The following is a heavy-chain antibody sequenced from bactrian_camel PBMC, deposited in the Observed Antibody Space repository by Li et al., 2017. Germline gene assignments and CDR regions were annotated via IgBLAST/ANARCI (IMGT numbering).Heavy chain of an antibody. CDR1: GFQFADYP. D-gene: IGHD3*01. J-gene: IGHJ4*01. V-gene: IGHV3S42*01. Sequence: VESGGGSVQAGGSLRLSCSASGFQFADYPMSWVRQAPGKGLEWVAQIAYDGWVSRYHDSAKGRFTISRDNAKDTLYLQMNSLKIEDTAVYYCALGSSRQATMTARGKGTQVTVS. CDR2: IAYDGWVS.